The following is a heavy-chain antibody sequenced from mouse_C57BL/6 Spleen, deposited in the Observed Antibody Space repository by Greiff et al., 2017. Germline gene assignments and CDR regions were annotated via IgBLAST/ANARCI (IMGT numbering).Heavy chain of an antibody. J-gene: IGHJ2*01. CDR2: IRLKSDNYAT. D-gene: IGHD1-3*01. CDR3: SSQYYFDY. CDR1: GFTFSNYW. V-gene: IGHV6-3*01. Sequence: EVKVVESGGGLVQPGGSMKLSCVASGFTFSNYWMNWVRQSPEKGLEWVAQIRLKSDNYATHYAESVKGRFTISRDDSKSSVYLQMNNLRAEDTGIYYCSSQYYFDYWGQGTTLTVSS.